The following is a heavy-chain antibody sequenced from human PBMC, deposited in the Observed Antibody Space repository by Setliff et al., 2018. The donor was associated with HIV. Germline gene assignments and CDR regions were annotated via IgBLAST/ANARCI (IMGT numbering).Heavy chain of an antibody. V-gene: IGHV1-2*02. CDR3: ARTPLHYYDSSGYYFFDY. J-gene: IGHJ4*02. CDR1: GYTFTGNY. CDR2: INPNSGGT. D-gene: IGHD3-22*01. Sequence: ASVKVSCKASGYTFTGNYIHWVRQAPGQGLEWMGWINPNSGGTNYEQKFQGRVTITRDTSASTAYMELSSLRSEDTAVYYCARTPLHYYDSSGYYFFDYWGQGTLVTVSS.